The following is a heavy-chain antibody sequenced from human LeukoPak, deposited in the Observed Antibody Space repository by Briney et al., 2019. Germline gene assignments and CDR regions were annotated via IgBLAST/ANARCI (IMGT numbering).Heavy chain of an antibody. Sequence: GGSLRLSCAASGFTFSSYAMSWVRQAPGKGLEWVSAISGSGGSTYYADSVKGRFTISRDNAKNSLYLQMNSLRAEDTAVYYGARAKGYCSGGSCYQFDYWGQGTLVTVSS. CDR2: ISGSGGST. D-gene: IGHD2-15*01. CDR3: ARAKGYCSGGSCYQFDY. J-gene: IGHJ4*02. V-gene: IGHV3-23*01. CDR1: GFTFSSYA.